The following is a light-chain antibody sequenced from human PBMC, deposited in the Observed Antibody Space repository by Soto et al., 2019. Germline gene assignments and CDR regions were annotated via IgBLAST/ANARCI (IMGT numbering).Light chain of an antibody. CDR2: AAS. CDR3: QQLNGNPLFT. J-gene: IGKJ3*01. Sequence: IQLTQSPSSLSASVGDRVNITCRASQGISRYLAWYQQKPGRAPKLLIYAASTLQSGVPSRFSGSGSGTDFTLTISSLQPEDYATYYCQQLNGNPLFTFGPGTKVDIK. CDR1: QGISRY. V-gene: IGKV1-9*01.